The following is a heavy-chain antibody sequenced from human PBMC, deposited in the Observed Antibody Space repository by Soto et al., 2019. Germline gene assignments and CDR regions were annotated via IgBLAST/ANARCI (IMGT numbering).Heavy chain of an antibody. D-gene: IGHD3-3*01. Sequence: ASVKVSCKASGYTFTSYAMHWVRQAPGQRLEWMGWINAGNGNTKYSQKFQGRVAITRDTSASTAYMELSSLRSEDTAVYYCARDLRTYDFWSGYYTGRMDVWGQGTTVTVSS. J-gene: IGHJ6*02. CDR3: ARDLRTYDFWSGYYTGRMDV. V-gene: IGHV1-3*01. CDR2: INAGNGNT. CDR1: GYTFTSYA.